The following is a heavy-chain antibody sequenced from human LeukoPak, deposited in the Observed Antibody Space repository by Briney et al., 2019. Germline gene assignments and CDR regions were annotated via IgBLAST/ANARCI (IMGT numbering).Heavy chain of an antibody. V-gene: IGHV3-23*01. D-gene: IGHD6-6*01. CDR2: ISASGDET. J-gene: IGHJ4*02. Sequence: SGGSLRLSCAASGFPFSNYAMNWVRQAPGKGLEWVSSISASGDETNSADSVRGRFIISRDNSKNTLYLQMNSLRAEDTALYYCAKDRLRGDYLDYWGQGSLVTVSS. CDR3: AKDRLRGDYLDY. CDR1: GFPFSNYA.